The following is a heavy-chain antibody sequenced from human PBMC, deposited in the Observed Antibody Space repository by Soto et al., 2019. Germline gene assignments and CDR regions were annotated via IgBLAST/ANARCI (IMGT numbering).Heavy chain of an antibody. V-gene: IGHV5-51*01. J-gene: IGHJ6*02. CDR3: ATLGPPAGLESYGNKAYFYYYPMDV. D-gene: IGHD4-4*01. Sequence: PGESLKISCQGSGYIFTSYWIGWVRQMPGKGLEWMGIIYPADSDTKYGPSFEGQVTISADKSISTAYLQWSSLKASDSAMYYCATLGPPAGLESYGNKAYFYYYPMDVWGHGTTVTVSS. CDR2: IYPADSDT. CDR1: GYIFTSYW.